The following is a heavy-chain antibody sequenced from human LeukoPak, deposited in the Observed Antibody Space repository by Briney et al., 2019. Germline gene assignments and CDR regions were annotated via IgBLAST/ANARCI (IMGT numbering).Heavy chain of an antibody. CDR3: ARLITMIVLDY. D-gene: IGHD3-22*01. Sequence: GGSLRLSCAASGFTFSSYWMSWVRQAPGKGLEWVANIKQDGSEKYYVDSVKGRFTISRDNAKNSLYLQMNGLRAEDTAVYYCARLITMIVLDYWGQGTLVTVSS. CDR2: IKQDGSEK. J-gene: IGHJ4*02. CDR1: GFTFSSYW. V-gene: IGHV3-7*01.